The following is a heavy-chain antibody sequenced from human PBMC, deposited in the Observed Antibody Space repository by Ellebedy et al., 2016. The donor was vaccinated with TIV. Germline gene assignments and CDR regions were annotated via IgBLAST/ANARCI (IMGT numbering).Heavy chain of an antibody. CDR1: GFTFSTYV. Sequence: PGGSLRLSCALSGFTFSTYVIHWVRQAPGKGLEWVALISFDGSNKYYADSVKGRFTISRDNSKSTLYLQMNSLRTEDTAVYYCARGGVINSYEAADYWGQGTLVTVSS. J-gene: IGHJ4*02. CDR2: ISFDGSNK. D-gene: IGHD3-10*01. V-gene: IGHV3-30-3*01. CDR3: ARGGVINSYEAADY.